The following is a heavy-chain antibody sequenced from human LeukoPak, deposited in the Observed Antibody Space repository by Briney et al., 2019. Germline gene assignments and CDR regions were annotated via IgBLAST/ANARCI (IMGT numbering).Heavy chain of an antibody. CDR3: ARGPGGFGQE. D-gene: IGHD3-10*01. J-gene: IGHJ4*02. V-gene: IGHV4-4*07. CDR2: IYTSGRT. CDR1: GGSLSRYY. Sequence: SETLSLTCTVSGGSLSRYYWSWIRQPAGKGLECIGRIYTSGRTNYNPSLERRVTLSLDPFKHQFALTLSSVTAADTAVYYCARGPGGFGQEWGQGTLVTVSS.